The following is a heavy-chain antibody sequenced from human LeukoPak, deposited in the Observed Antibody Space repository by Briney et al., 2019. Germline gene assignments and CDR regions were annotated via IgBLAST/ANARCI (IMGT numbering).Heavy chain of an antibody. CDR3: ARRGIAAAGSFDY. D-gene: IGHD6-13*01. CDR1: GYSFTSYW. V-gene: IGHV5-51*01. J-gene: IGHJ4*02. CDR2: IYPGDSDT. Sequence: GESLKISCKGSGYSFTSYWIGWVRQMRGKGLEWVGIIYPGDSDTRYSPSSQGQVTISADKSISTAYLQWSSLKASDTAMYYCARRGIAAAGSFDYWGQGTLVTVSS.